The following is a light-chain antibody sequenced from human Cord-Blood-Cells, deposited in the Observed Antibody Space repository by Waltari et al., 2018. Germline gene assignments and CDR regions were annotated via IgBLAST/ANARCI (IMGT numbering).Light chain of an antibody. CDR2: EGS. V-gene: IGLV2-23*01. J-gene: IGLJ2*01. CDR3: CSYAGSSTLV. CDR1: STDVGGYHL. Sequence: QSALTQPASVSGSPGQSITISCTGTSTDVGGYHLFSWYQQHPGKAPKLMIYEGSKRPSGVSNRFSGSKSGNTASLTISGLQAEDEADYYCCSYAGSSTLVFGGGTKLTVL.